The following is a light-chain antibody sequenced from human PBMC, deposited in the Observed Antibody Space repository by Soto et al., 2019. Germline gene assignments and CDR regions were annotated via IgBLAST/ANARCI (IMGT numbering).Light chain of an antibody. Sequence: EIVLTQSPGTLSLSPGERATLSCRASQSVSSGYLAWYQQKPGQAPRLLIYDASSRATCIPDRFSGSGSGTDFTLTISRLEPEDFEVYYCQQYCISSYTFGQGTKREIK. CDR2: DAS. CDR3: QQYCISSYT. CDR1: QSVSSGY. V-gene: IGKV3-20*01. J-gene: IGKJ2*01.